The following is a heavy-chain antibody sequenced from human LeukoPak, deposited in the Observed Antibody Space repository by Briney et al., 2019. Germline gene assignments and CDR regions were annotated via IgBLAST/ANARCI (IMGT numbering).Heavy chain of an antibody. CDR1: GGTFSSYA. Sequence: SVKVSCKASGGTFSSYAISWVRQAPGQGLEWMGGIIPIFGTANYAQKFQGRVTMTEDTSTDTAYMELSSLRSEDTAVYYCATGDINTLPDRYYFYMDVWGKGTTVTVSS. J-gene: IGHJ6*03. D-gene: IGHD2-15*01. CDR2: IIPIFGTA. CDR3: ATGDINTLPDRYYFYMDV. V-gene: IGHV1-69*06.